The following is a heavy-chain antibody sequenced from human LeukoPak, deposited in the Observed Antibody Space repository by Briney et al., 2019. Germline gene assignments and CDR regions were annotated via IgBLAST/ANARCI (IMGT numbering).Heavy chain of an antibody. CDR3: ASSYFDNSLHAYDI. CDR1: GFTFRSYS. CDR2: IKQDGSEV. V-gene: IGHV3-7*01. Sequence: PGGSLRLSCAASGFTFRSYSMDWVRQAPGKGLEWVANIKQDGSEVYYVDSVKGRFTISRDNTKNSLFLHMSSLRAEDTAVYFCASSYFDNSLHAYDIWGQGTMVTVSS. D-gene: IGHD3-22*01. J-gene: IGHJ3*02.